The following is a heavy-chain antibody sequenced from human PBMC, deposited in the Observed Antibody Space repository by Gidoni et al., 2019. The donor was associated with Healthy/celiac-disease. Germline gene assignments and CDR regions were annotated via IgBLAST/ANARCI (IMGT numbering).Heavy chain of an antibody. J-gene: IGHJ3*02. CDR2: ISSSGSTI. Sequence: EVQLVESGGGLVQPGGSLRLSCAASGFTFSSYEMNWVRQAPGKGLEWVSYISSSGSTIYYADSVKGRFTISRDNAKNSLYLQMNSLRAEDTAVYYCARDSELRYFGEEDAFDIWGQGTMVTVSS. CDR3: ARDSELRYFGEEDAFDI. D-gene: IGHD3-9*01. CDR1: GFTFSSYE. V-gene: IGHV3-48*03.